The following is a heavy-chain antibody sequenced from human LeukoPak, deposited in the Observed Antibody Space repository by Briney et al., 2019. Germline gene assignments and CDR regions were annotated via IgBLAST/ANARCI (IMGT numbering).Heavy chain of an antibody. CDR2: MNPNSGNT. Sequence: ASVKVSCKASGYTFTSYDINWVRQATGQGLEWMGWMNPNSGNTGYAQKFQGRVTMTRNTSISTAYMELSSLRSEDTAVYYCARAQIQYCSGGSCYSGAIAVPWFDPWGQGTLVTVSS. CDR3: ARAQIQYCSGGSCYSGAIAVPWFDP. CDR1: GYTFTSYD. D-gene: IGHD2-15*01. J-gene: IGHJ5*02. V-gene: IGHV1-8*01.